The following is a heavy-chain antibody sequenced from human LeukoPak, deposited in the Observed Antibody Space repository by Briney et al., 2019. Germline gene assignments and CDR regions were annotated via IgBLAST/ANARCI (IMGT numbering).Heavy chain of an antibody. V-gene: IGHV1-2*02. Sequence: ASVKVSCKASGYTFTGYYMHWVRQAPGQGLEWMGWINPNNGGTNYAQKFQGRVTMTRDTSISTAYVELSRLRSDDTAVYYCAREGGFRRRQGNWFDPWGQGTLVTVSS. D-gene: IGHD1-14*01. CDR1: GYTFTGYY. CDR2: INPNNGGT. J-gene: IGHJ5*02. CDR3: AREGGFRRRQGNWFDP.